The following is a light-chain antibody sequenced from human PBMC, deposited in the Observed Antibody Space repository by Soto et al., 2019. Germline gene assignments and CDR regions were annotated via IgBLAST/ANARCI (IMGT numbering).Light chain of an antibody. CDR2: KVS. CDR1: QSLVYSDGNTY. J-gene: IGKJ4*01. V-gene: IGKV2-30*01. Sequence: DVVMTQSPLSLPVTLGQPASISCRSTQSLVYSDGNTYLDWLQQRPGQSPRRLIYKVSNRDSGVADRFIGSGSGNSFTLKIIRVVAGDVGIYYCMQRTHWSPGFAGGTQVQIK. CDR3: MQRTHWSPG.